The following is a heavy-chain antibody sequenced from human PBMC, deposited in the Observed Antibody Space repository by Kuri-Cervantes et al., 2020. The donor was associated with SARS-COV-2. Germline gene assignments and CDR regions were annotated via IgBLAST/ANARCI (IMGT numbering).Heavy chain of an antibody. Sequence: SQTLSLTCAVYGGSFSGYYWSWIRQPPGKGLEWIGEIYHSGSTNYNPYLKRRVTISVGKSKNQFSLKLNSVTAADTAVYYCARVRDIVLMVYAIRGWFDPWGQGTLVTVSS. CDR3: ARVRDIVLMVYAIRGWFDP. CDR1: GGSFSGYY. CDR2: IYHSGST. V-gene: IGHV4-34*01. D-gene: IGHD2-8*01. J-gene: IGHJ5*02.